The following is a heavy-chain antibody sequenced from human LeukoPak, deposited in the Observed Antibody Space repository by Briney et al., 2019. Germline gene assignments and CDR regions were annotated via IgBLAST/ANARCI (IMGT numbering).Heavy chain of an antibody. V-gene: IGHV3-23*01. CDR2: VRGGGVNT. D-gene: IGHD3-10*01. CDR3: AKGRESLLLWFGELGFEYYYGMDV. J-gene: IGHJ6*02. CDR1: GFTFSIYA. Sequence: GGSLRLSCAASGFTFSIYAMNWVRQAPGKGLEWVSAVRGGGVNTYYAGSVKGRFTISRDNSKNTLYLQMNSLRAEDTAVYYCAKGRESLLLWFGELGFEYYYGMDVWGQGTTVTVSS.